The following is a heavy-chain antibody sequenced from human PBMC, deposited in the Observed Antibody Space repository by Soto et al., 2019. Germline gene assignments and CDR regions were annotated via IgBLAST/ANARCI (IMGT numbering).Heavy chain of an antibody. D-gene: IGHD1-26*01. V-gene: IGHV3-23*01. CDR2: ISGSGGST. Sequence: EVQLLESGGGLVQPGGSLRLSCAASGFTFSSYAMRWVRHAPVKGLEWVSAISGSGGSTYYADSVKGRFTISRDNSKNPLYLQMNSLRAEDTAVYYCARRGSGSYYDYWGQGTLVTVSS. J-gene: IGHJ4*02. CDR1: GFTFSSYA. CDR3: ARRGSGSYYDY.